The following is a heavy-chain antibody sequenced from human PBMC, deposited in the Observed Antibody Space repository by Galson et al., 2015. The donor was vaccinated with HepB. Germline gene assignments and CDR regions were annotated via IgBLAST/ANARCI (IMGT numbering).Heavy chain of an antibody. J-gene: IGHJ4*02. CDR1: GFTFSSYA. V-gene: IGHV3-23*01. D-gene: IGHD3-10*01. CDR3: AKDLHGSVSFPDALDY. Sequence: SLRLSCAASGFTFSSYAMSWVRQAPGKGLQWVSAISGSGANTYYADSEKGRFTISRDNSKNRLNLHMSSLRPEDTAVYYCAKDLHGSVSFPDALDYWGQGNMVTVSS. CDR2: ISGSGANT.